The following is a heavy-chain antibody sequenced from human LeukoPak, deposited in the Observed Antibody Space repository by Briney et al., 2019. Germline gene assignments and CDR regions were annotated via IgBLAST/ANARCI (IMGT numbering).Heavy chain of an antibody. CDR3: ARVKEYDYVWGSYRWFDP. CDR1: GFTFSSYA. D-gene: IGHD3-16*02. CDR2: ISYDGSNK. V-gene: IGHV3-30-3*01. J-gene: IGHJ5*02. Sequence: GGSLRLSCAASGFTFSSYAMHWVRQAPGKGLEWVAVISYDGSNKYYADSVKGRFTISRDNSKNTLYLQMNSLRAEDTAVYYCARVKEYDYVWGSYRWFDPWGQGTLVTVSS.